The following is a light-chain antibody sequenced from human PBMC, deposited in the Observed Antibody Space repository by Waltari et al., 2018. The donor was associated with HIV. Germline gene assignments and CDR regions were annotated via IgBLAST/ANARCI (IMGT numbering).Light chain of an antibody. Sequence: QSALTQPASVSGSPGQSITIPCTGSSSDFGFYNSVSWYQQVPVKVPKVIIYEVTSRPSVVSDRFSGSRSGNTASLTISGLQPEDEADYYCTSYTSSDTLVFGGGTKVTVL. CDR1: SSDFGFYNS. J-gene: IGLJ2*01. V-gene: IGLV2-14*01. CDR3: TSYTSSDTLV. CDR2: EVT.